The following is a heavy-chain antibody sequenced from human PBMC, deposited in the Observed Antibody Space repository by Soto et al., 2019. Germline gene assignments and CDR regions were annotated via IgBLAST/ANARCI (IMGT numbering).Heavy chain of an antibody. CDR2: VTADGGT. CDR3: APHVSCSGGSCQYDAFAI. J-gene: IGHJ3*02. D-gene: IGHD2-15*01. V-gene: IGHV3-23*01. CDR1: GFTVSSHA. Sequence: EVQVLESGGGLVQPGGSLRLSCEGSGFTVSSHAMTWIRQALGKGPEWVSTVTADGGTYYADSVKGRFAMSRDTSENTLYLQMNSLGAEDTAAYYCAPHVSCSGGSCQYDAFAIRGQGTMVTVSS.